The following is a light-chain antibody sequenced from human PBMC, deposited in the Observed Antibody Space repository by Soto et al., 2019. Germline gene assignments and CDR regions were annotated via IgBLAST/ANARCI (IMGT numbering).Light chain of an antibody. Sequence: ETVFTQSPGTLSLSPGEGATLSCRASQSVSSSYIAWYQQRPGQTPSLLIYGASTRATGIPDRFSGSGSGTHFTLTISRLEPGDFAVYYCQHFGGTTFTFGQGTRLEIK. J-gene: IGKJ5*01. CDR3: QHFGGTTFT. CDR1: QSVSSSY. CDR2: GAS. V-gene: IGKV3-20*01.